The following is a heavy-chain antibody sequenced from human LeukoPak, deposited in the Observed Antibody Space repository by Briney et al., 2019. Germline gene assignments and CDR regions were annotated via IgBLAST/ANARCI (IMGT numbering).Heavy chain of an antibody. Sequence: SETLSLTCSVSGGSVSSASYYWSWIRQPPGKGLEWIAYVYYTGSTNYNPSLKSRVTISLDTSKNQFSLKLSSVTAADTAVYYCARTQYCSSTSCYFGYFDYWGQGTLVTVSS. CDR3: ARTQYCSSTSCYFGYFDY. CDR1: GGSVSSASYY. CDR2: VYYTGST. V-gene: IGHV4-61*01. J-gene: IGHJ4*02. D-gene: IGHD2-2*01.